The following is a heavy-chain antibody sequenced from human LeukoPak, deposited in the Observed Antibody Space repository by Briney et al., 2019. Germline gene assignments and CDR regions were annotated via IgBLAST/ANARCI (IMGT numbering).Heavy chain of an antibody. CDR1: GFTFSSYS. CDR2: ISSSSSYI. Sequence: PGGSLRLSCAGSGFTFSSYSMNWVRQAPGKGLEWVSSISSSSSYIYYADSVKGRFTISRDNAKNSLYLQMNSLRAEDTAVYYCARDSTYYYGSGSNNFDYWGQGTLVTVSS. CDR3: ARDSTYYYGSGSNNFDY. D-gene: IGHD3-10*01. V-gene: IGHV3-21*01. J-gene: IGHJ4*02.